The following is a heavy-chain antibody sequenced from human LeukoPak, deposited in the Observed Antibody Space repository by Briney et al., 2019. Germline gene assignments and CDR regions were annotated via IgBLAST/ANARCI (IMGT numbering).Heavy chain of an antibody. V-gene: IGHV4-4*07. J-gene: IGHJ6*03. D-gene: IGHD6-6*01. Sequence: PSETLSLTCTVSGGSISTYYWNWIRQPAGKGLEWIGRIYTSGNTNHNPSLKSRVTISVDKSKNQFSLKLNSVTAADTAVYYCARDYVYSRSSGYFLFYTDVWGKGTTVTVSS. CDR3: ARDYVYSRSSGYFLFYTDV. CDR1: GGSISTYY. CDR2: IYTSGNT.